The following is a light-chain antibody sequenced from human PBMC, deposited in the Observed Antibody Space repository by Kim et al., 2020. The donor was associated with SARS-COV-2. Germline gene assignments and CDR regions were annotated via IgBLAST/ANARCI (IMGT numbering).Light chain of an antibody. CDR1: QSVSSY. V-gene: IGKV3-11*01. J-gene: IGKJ4*01. CDR3: QQRSNWRLT. Sequence: LAPGERATLSCRASQSVSSYLAWYQQKPGQAPRLLIYDASNRATGIPARVSGSGSGTDFTLTISSLEPEDFAVYYCQQRSNWRLTFGGGTKVDIK. CDR2: DAS.